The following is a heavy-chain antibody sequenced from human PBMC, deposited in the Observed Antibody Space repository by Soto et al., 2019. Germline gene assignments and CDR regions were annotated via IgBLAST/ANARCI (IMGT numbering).Heavy chain of an antibody. CDR2: ISPYNGIT. Sequence: QVQLVQSGAEVKKPGASVKVSCKTSGYTFMYYGVSWVRQAPGQGIEWMGWISPYNGITHYAQKLQDRVTMTTDTSTTNAYMELKSLRSDDTAMYYCARDGAATGVHFDYWGQGTLVTVSS. CDR1: GYTFMYYG. D-gene: IGHD6-13*01. V-gene: IGHV1-18*01. CDR3: ARDGAATGVHFDY. J-gene: IGHJ4*02.